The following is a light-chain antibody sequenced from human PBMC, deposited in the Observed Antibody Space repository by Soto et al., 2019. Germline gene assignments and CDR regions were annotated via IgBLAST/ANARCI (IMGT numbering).Light chain of an antibody. V-gene: IGLV1-47*01. CDR1: SSNIGSNS. Sequence: QSVLTQPPSASGTPGQRVTISCSGSSSNIGSNSVYWDQQLPGTAPKLLIYRNNQRPSGVPDRFSGSKSGTSASLAISGLRSEDEADYYCAAWDDSLSGWVFGGGTKLTVL. CDR2: RNN. CDR3: AAWDDSLSGWV. J-gene: IGLJ3*02.